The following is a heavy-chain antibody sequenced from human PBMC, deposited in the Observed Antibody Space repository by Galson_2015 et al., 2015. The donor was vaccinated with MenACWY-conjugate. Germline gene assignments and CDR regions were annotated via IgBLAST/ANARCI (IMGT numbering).Heavy chain of an antibody. J-gene: IGHJ4*02. CDR2: ISSGSRTI. CDR3: ARNYYDSSGPSSY. D-gene: IGHD3-22*01. CDR1: GFTFSSYS. Sequence: SLRLSCAASGFTFSSYSMNWVRQAPGKGLEWVSYISSGSRTIYYADSVKGRFTISRDNAKNSLYLQMNSLRAEDTAVYYCARNYYDSSGPSSYWGRGTLVTVSS. V-gene: IGHV3-48*04.